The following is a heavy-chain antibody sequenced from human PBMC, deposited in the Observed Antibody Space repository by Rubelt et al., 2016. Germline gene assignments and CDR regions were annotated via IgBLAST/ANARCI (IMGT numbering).Heavy chain of an antibody. CDR2: INLSGCT. D-gene: IGHD1-26*01. CDR1: GGSFSGYY. J-gene: IGHJ6*02. CDR3: ARDAGAYGMDV. V-gene: IGHV4-34*01. Sequence: QVQLQQWGAGLLKPSETLSLTCAVYGGSFSGYYWSWIRQPPGKGLEWIGEINLSGCTNYNPSIKSRVTSPGDTSKNQCSLKLSSVTAADTAVYYCARDAGAYGMDVWGQGTTVTVSS.